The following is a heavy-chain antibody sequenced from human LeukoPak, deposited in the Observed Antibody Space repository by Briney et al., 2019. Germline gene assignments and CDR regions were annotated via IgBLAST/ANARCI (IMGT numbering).Heavy chain of an antibody. CDR3: ARFPGSAEYRHYYYMDV. J-gene: IGHJ6*03. V-gene: IGHV4-59*01. CDR1: GGSISSYY. CDR2: IYYSGSS. Sequence: NPSETLSLTCTVSGGSISSYYWSWIRQPPGKGLEWIGYIYYSGSSDYNPSLKSRATISVDTSKTQFSLKLSSVTAADTAVYYCARFPGSAEYRHYYYMDVWGKGTTVTVSS. D-gene: IGHD2-15*01.